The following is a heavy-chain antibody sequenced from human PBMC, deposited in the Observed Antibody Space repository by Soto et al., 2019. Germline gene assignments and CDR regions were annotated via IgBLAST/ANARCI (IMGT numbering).Heavy chain of an antibody. J-gene: IGHJ4*02. V-gene: IGHV3-48*01. CDR3: AREDGDYPTNFDY. CDR1: GFTFSSYS. D-gene: IGHD4-17*01. CDR2: ISSSSSTI. Sequence: GGSLRLSCAASGFTFSSYSMNWVRQAPGKGLEWISYISSSSSTIYYADSVKGRFTISRDNAKNSLYLQMNSLRAEDTAVYYCAREDGDYPTNFDYWGQGTLVTVS.